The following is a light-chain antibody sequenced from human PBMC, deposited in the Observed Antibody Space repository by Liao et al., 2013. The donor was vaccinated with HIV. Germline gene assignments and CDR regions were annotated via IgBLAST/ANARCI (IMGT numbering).Light chain of an antibody. CDR1: NIGRNR. CDR3: QVWDSSSDHVL. J-gene: IGLJ2*01. CDR2: NDL. Sequence: SNVLTQPPSVSVAPGKTASMTCGGDNIGRNRVHWYLQKPGQAPTVVIYNDLYRPSGIPERISGSNSGNTATLTISRVEVGDEADYYCQVWDSSSDHVLFGGGTKLTVL. V-gene: IGLV3-21*01.